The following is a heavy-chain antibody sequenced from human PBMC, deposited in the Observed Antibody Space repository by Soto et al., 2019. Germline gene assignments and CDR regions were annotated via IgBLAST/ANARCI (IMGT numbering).Heavy chain of an antibody. CDR3: ARGPYYYGSGSYYAPFEY. CDR1: GLTFRSYA. D-gene: IGHD3-10*01. V-gene: IGHV3-30-3*01. J-gene: IGHJ4*02. Sequence: QVQLVESGGGVVQPGRSLRLSCAASGLTFRSYAMHWVRQAPGKGLEWVAVISYDGSKNYYADSVKGRFTISRDNSKNTLHLQMNSLRVEDTAVYYCARGPYYYGSGSYYAPFEYWGQGTLVTVSS. CDR2: ISYDGSKN.